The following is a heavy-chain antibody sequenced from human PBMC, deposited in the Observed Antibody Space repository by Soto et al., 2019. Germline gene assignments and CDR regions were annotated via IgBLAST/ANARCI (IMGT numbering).Heavy chain of an antibody. D-gene: IGHD6-13*01. J-gene: IGHJ3*02. CDR3: AREGSPYSSSWYEGVQAFDI. V-gene: IGHV3-33*01. CDR1: GFTFSSYG. CDR2: IWYDGSNK. Sequence: GGSLRLSCAASGFTFSSYGMHWVRQAPGKGLEWVAVIWYDGSNKYYADSVKGRFTISRDNSKNTLYLQMNSLRAEDTAVYYCAREGSPYSSSWYEGVQAFDIWGQGTMVTVSS.